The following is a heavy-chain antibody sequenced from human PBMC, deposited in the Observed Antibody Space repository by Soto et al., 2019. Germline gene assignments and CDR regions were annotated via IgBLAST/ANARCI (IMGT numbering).Heavy chain of an antibody. CDR3: AKAILVKTGPPLYYYYYMDV. Sequence: GGSLRLSCAASGFTFSSYAMSWVRQAPGKGLEWVSAISGSGGSTYYADSVKGRFTISRDNSKNTLYLQMNSLRAEDTAVYYCAKAILVKTGPPLYYYYYMDVWGKGTTVTVSS. D-gene: IGHD3-16*02. J-gene: IGHJ6*03. CDR1: GFTFSSYA. V-gene: IGHV3-23*01. CDR2: ISGSGGST.